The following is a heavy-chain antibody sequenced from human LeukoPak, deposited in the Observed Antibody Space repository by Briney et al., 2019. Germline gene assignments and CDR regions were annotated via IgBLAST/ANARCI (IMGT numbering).Heavy chain of an antibody. D-gene: IGHD3-10*01. V-gene: IGHV3-23*01. Sequence: GGSLRLSCAASGFTFSSYATSWVRQAPGKGLEWVSAISGSGGSTYYADSVKGRFTISRDNSKNTLYLQMNSLRAEDTAVYYCAKNPTSVILEIGTDYWGQGTLVTVSS. CDR2: ISGSGGST. CDR3: AKNPTSVILEIGTDY. J-gene: IGHJ4*02. CDR1: GFTFSSYA.